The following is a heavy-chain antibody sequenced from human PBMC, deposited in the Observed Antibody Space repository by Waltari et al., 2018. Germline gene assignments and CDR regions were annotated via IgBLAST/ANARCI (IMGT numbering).Heavy chain of an antibody. CDR2: INPNSGGT. J-gene: IGHJ4*02. CDR3: ARESYGDFHLDY. V-gene: IGHV1-2*02. CDR1: VYTFTGYY. Sequence: QVQLVQSGAEVKQPGASVKVSCKASVYTFTGYYMHWVRQAPGQGLEWMGWINPNSGGTNYAQKYQGRVTMTRDTSISTAYMELSRLRSDDTAVYYCARESYGDFHLDYWGQGTLVTVSS. D-gene: IGHD4-17*01.